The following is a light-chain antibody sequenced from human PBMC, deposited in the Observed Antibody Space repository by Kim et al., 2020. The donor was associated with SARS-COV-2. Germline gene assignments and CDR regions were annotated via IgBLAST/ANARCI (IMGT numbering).Light chain of an antibody. J-gene: IGKJ1*01. Sequence: ASISCTSSQGLLSSDGNTYLNWFHQRPGQPPRPLIYKVSIRFSGVPDRFSGSGAGTFFTLRISRVEAEDVGVYYCMQAKQFPWTFGQGTKVDIK. CDR3: MQAKQFPWT. CDR1: QGLLSSDGNTY. V-gene: IGKV2-24*01. CDR2: KVS.